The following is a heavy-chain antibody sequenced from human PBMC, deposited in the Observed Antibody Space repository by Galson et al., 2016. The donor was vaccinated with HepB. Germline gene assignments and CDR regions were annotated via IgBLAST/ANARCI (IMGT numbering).Heavy chain of an antibody. J-gene: IGHJ4*02. CDR1: GFTFSSYA. Sequence: SLRLSCAASGFTFSSYAMNWVRRAPGKGLEWVSGISDSGGSTYYVDSVKGRFTISRDNSKNTLYLQMNSLRAEDTAVYYCAKEAVVRGSPLDYWGQGTLVTVSS. D-gene: IGHD3-10*01. V-gene: IGHV3-23*01. CDR2: ISDSGGST. CDR3: AKEAVVRGSPLDY.